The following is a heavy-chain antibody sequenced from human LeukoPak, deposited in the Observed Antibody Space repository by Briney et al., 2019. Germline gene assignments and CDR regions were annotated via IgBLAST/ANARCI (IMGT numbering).Heavy chain of an antibody. D-gene: IGHD3-16*02. CDR1: GGSISSNH. V-gene: IGHV4-59*08. Sequence: SETLSLTCTVSGGSISSNHWSWIRQPPGEGLEWIGCISYRGSTNYNASLKSRVTMSVDSSKNQFALKLSSVTAADTAVYYCARVRGLGVITPYLDYWGQGTLVTVSS. J-gene: IGHJ4*02. CDR3: ARVRGLGVITPYLDY. CDR2: ISYRGST.